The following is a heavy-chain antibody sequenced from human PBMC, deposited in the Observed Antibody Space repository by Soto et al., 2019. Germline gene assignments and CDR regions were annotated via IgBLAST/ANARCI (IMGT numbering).Heavy chain of an antibody. CDR2: ISYDGSNN. J-gene: IGHJ6*02. Sequence: QVHLVESGGGVVQPGRSLRLSCAASGFTFSTYAMHWVRQAPGKGQEWVAVISYDGSNNYYADSVKGRFTISRDNSKNTLYLQMNSLRAEDTAFYYCARARSTIYGSLDVWGQGTTVTVSS. CDR1: GFTFSTYA. D-gene: IGHD3-3*01. V-gene: IGHV3-30-3*01. CDR3: ARARSTIYGSLDV.